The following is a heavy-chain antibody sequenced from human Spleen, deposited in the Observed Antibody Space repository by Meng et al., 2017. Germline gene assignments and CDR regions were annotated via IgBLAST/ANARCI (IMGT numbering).Heavy chain of an antibody. V-gene: IGHV4-59*12. CDR1: DDSISSYY. CDR3: ARGSSHRGIFGVVISRFDY. CDR2: IYHNGDT. D-gene: IGHD3-3*01. J-gene: IGHJ4*02. Sequence: SETLSLTCTVSDDSISSYYWNWIRQPPGKGLEWIGFIYHNGDTNYNPSLKSRVTISVDTSKNQFSLKLSSVTAADTAVYYCARGSSHRGIFGVVISRFDYWGQGTLVTVSS.